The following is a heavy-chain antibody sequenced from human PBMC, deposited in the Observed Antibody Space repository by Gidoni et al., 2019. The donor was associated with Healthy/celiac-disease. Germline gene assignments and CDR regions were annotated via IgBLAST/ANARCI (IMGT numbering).Heavy chain of an antibody. Sequence: GGTTDYAAPVKGRFTISRDDSKNTLYLQMNSLKTEDTAVYYCTTDRVTYKYYYGSGSSLGLDWGQGTLVTVPS. J-gene: IGHJ4*02. V-gene: IGHV3-15*01. CDR2: GGTT. CDR3: TTDRVTYKYYYGSGSSLGLD. D-gene: IGHD3-10*01.